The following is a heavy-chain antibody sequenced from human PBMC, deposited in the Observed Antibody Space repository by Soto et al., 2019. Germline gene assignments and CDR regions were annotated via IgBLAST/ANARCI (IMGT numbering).Heavy chain of an antibody. CDR3: ARDMTRDGYGDYVPLGCFDY. Sequence: QVQLQESGPGLIKPSETLSLTCTVSGGSINNYYWSWIRQPPGKGLEWIGYIYYSGTTNSNPSLKGRVTISVDTSKNQFSLKLSSVTAADTAVYYCARDMTRDGYGDYVPLGCFDYWGRGTLVTVSS. D-gene: IGHD4-17*01. CDR1: GGSINNYY. J-gene: IGHJ4*02. V-gene: IGHV4-59*01. CDR2: IYYSGTT.